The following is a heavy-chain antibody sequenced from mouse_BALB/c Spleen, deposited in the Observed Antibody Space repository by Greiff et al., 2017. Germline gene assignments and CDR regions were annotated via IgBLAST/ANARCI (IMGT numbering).Heavy chain of an antibody. J-gene: IGHJ4*01. CDR1: GFTFSSYG. CDR2: ISSGGSYT. D-gene: IGHD2-4*01. V-gene: IGHV5-6*01. Sequence: EVQLVESGGDLVKPGGSLKLSCAASGFTFSSYGMSWVRQTPDKRLEWVATISSGGSYTYYPDSVKGRFTISRDNAKNTLYLQMSSLKSEDTAMYYCARYYDYDGYAMDYWGQGTSVTVSS. CDR3: ARYYDYDGYAMDY.